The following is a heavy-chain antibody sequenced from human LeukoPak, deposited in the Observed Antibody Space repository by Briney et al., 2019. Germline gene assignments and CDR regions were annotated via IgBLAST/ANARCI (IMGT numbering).Heavy chain of an antibody. V-gene: IGHV1-46*01. Sequence: ASVKVSCKAFGYTFTSNYMHWVRQAPGQGPEWMGVISPSGGSTTYAQKFQGRVTLTRDMSTSTDYLELSSLRSEDTAVYYCARDNRDWGQGTLVTVSS. D-gene: IGHD2/OR15-2a*01. CDR2: ISPSGGST. CDR1: GYTFTSNY. CDR3: ARDNRD. J-gene: IGHJ4*02.